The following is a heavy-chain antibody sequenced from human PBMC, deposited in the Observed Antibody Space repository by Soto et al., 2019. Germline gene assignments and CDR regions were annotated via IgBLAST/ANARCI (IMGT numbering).Heavy chain of an antibody. Sequence: HPGGSLRLSCAASGFTFSSYAMSWVRQAPGKGLEWVSAISGSGGSTYYADSVKGRFTISRDNSKNTLYLQMNSLRAEDTAVYYCATMGHYDILTGYYKYYGMDVWGQGTTVTVSS. J-gene: IGHJ6*02. CDR3: ATMGHYDILTGYYKYYGMDV. CDR1: GFTFSSYA. CDR2: ISGSGGST. D-gene: IGHD3-9*01. V-gene: IGHV3-23*01.